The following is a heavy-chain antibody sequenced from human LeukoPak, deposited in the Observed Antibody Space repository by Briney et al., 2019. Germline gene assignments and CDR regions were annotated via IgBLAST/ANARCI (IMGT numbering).Heavy chain of an antibody. V-gene: IGHV4-59*08. CDR3: ARQGAVAGTFDY. Sequence: SETLSLTCTVSGGSINNYYWNWIRLPPGKGLEWIGYIYYSGSTNYNPSLKSRVNISVDTSNNQFSLNLTSVSAADTAVYYCARQGAVAGTFDYWGQGTLVTVSS. CDR1: GGSINNYY. D-gene: IGHD6-19*01. CDR2: IYYSGST. J-gene: IGHJ4*02.